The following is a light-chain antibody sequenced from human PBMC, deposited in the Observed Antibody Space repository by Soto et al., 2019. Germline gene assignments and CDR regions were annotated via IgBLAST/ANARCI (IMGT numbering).Light chain of an antibody. CDR2: GAS. V-gene: IGKV3-20*01. J-gene: IGKJ1*01. CDR3: QQYGTSPSWT. CDR1: QRVTGGY. Sequence: VLTQSPGTLSLSPGERATLSCRATQRVTGGYLAWYQQKPGQAPRLLIYGASARATDIPERFSGSGSGTDFTLTISRLEPEDFAVYYCQQYGTSPSWTCGQGTKVEVK.